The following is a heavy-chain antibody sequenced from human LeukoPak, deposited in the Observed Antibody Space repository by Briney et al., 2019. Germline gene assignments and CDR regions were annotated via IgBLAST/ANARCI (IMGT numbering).Heavy chain of an antibody. V-gene: IGHV4-4*09. J-gene: IGHJ4*02. D-gene: IGHD1-26*01. CDR2: IYTSGST. CDR3: ATMAVGADFDY. Sequence: PSETLSLTCTVSGGSIGSYYWSWIRQPPGKGLEWIGYIYTSGSTNYNPSLKSRVTISVDTSKNQFSLKLSSVTAADTAVYYCATMAVGADFDYWGQGTLVTVSS. CDR1: GGSIGSYY.